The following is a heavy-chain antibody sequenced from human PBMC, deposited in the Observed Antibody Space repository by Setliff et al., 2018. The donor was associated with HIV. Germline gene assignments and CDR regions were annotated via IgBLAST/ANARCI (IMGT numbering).Heavy chain of an antibody. CDR2: INHSGTT. D-gene: IGHD6-13*01. Sequence: SETLSLTCTVSGGPLSGYFWTWIRQTPHKGLEWIGDINHSGTTNYNLSLKSRTTLSLDTSKNQLSLKLTSVVAADTGLYFCARGRDASTWYLSHFYSYYYLDVWGNGTTVTVSS. CDR3: ARGRDASTWYLSHFYSYYYLDV. J-gene: IGHJ6*03. CDR1: GGPLSGYF. V-gene: IGHV4-34*01.